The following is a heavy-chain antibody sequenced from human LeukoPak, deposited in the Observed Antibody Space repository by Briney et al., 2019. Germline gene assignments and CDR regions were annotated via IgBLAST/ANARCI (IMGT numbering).Heavy chain of an antibody. CDR2: INPNSGGT. CDR1: GYTFTGYY. CDR3: ARDLKQLVLSHYYYMDV. V-gene: IGHV1-2*02. Sequence: ASVKVSCKASGYTFTGYYMHWVRQAPGQGLEWMGWINPNSGGTNYAQKFQGRVTMTRDTSISTAYTELSRLRSDDTVVYYCARDLKQLVLSHYYYMDVWGKGTTVTVSS. D-gene: IGHD6-6*01. J-gene: IGHJ6*03.